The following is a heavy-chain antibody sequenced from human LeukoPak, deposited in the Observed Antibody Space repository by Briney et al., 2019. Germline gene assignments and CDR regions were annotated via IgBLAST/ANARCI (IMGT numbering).Heavy chain of an antibody. V-gene: IGHV3-23*01. Sequence: GGSLRLSCAASRFTFSNYAMSWVRQAAGKGLEWVSGITSGHSTFYADSVKGRFTISRDNSKNTVYLQMNSLRAEDTAVYYCAKDYPECTGTTCSGEAFFDYWAQGTLVTVSS. CDR2: ITSGHST. CDR3: AKDYPECTGTTCSGEAFFDY. CDR1: RFTFSNYA. D-gene: IGHD2-2*01. J-gene: IGHJ4*02.